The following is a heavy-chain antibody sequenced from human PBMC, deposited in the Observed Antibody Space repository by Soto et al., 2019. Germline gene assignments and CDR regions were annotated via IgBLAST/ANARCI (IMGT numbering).Heavy chain of an antibody. CDR3: ARSGYGEDFDY. CDR1: GGSFSGYY. V-gene: IGHV4-34*01. J-gene: IGHJ4*02. D-gene: IGHD4-17*01. CDR2: INHSGST. Sequence: ASETLSLTCAVYGGSFSGYYWSWIRQPPGKGLEWIGEINHSGSTNYNPSLKSRVTISVDTSKNQFSLKLSSVTAADTAVYYCARSGYGEDFDYWGQGTLVTVS.